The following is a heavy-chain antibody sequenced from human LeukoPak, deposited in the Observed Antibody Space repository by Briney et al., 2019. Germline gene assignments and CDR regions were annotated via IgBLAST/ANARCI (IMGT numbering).Heavy chain of an antibody. V-gene: IGHV4-4*07. D-gene: IGHD6-13*01. J-gene: IGHJ6*03. CDR1: GGSISSYY. Sequence: SETLSLTCTVSGGSISSYYWSWIRQPAGKGLEWIGRIYTSGSTNYNPSLKSRVTMSVDTSKNQFSLKLSSVTAADTAVYYCARGSSWYYYYYYYMDVWGKGTTVTISS. CDR2: IYTSGST. CDR3: ARGSSWYYYYYYYMDV.